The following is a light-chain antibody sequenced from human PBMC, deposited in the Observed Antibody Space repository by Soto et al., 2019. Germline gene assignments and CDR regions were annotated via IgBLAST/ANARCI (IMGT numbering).Light chain of an antibody. CDR3: QTWATGIQV. J-gene: IGLJ3*02. Sequence: QSVLTQSPSASASLGASVKLTCTLSSGHSSYAIAWHQQQPEKGPRYLMKLNSDGSHSKGDGIHDRFSGSSSGAERYLTISSLQSEDEADYYCQTWATGIQVFGGGTKLTVL. V-gene: IGLV4-69*01. CDR2: LNSDGSH. CDR1: SGHSSYA.